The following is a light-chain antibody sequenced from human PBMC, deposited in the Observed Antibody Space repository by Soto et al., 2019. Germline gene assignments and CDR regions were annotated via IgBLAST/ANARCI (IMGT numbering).Light chain of an antibody. CDR1: QGISSA. Sequence: AIQLTQSPSSLSASVGDRVTITCRASQGISSALAWYQQKPGKAPKLIYDASSLESGVPSRFSGSGSGTDFTLTINSLQPEDFDTYYCQQFNSYPPLLTFGGGTKVEIK. CDR3: QQFNSYPPLLT. CDR2: DAS. J-gene: IGKJ4*01. V-gene: IGKV1-13*02.